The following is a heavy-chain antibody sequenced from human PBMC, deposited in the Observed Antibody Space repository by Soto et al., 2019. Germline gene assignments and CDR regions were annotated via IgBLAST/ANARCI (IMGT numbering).Heavy chain of an antibody. CDR3: ARHAILWVPAAIGP. V-gene: IGHV4-39*01. J-gene: IGHJ5*02. D-gene: IGHD2-2*01. CDR1: GGSISTSSYY. Sequence: NPSETLSLTCTASGGSISTSSYYWGWIRQPPGKGLEWIGSIFYSGTTYYNPSLKSRVTISVDTSKNQFSLKLSSVTVADTAIYYCARHAILWVPAAIGPWGQGALVTVSS. CDR2: IFYSGTT.